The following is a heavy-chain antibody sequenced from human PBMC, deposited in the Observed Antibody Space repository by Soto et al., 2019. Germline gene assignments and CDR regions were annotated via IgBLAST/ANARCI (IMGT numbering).Heavy chain of an antibody. Sequence: VQLLESGGGLVQPGGSLRLSCAASGFTFSSYAMSWVRQAPGKGLEWVSAISGSGGSTYYADSVKGRFTISRDNSKNTLYLQMNSLRAEDTAVYYCAKERITMIVVGQDFDYWGQGTLVTVSS. CDR3: AKERITMIVVGQDFDY. J-gene: IGHJ4*02. D-gene: IGHD3-22*01. CDR1: GFTFSSYA. V-gene: IGHV3-23*01. CDR2: ISGSGGST.